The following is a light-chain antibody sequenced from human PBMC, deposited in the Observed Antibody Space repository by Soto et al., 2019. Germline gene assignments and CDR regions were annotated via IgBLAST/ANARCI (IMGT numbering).Light chain of an antibody. CDR1: QNINKY. V-gene: IGKV1-39*01. CDR2: AAT. J-gene: IGKJ1*01. Sequence: DIQMTQSPSSLSASVGDRVTITCRASQNINKYLNWFQQRPGKAPTLLIYAATTLQRGVPSTFSGSGSGTHFILTISSLQPDDFATYWCQQTFSTPWTFGQGTKVYIK. CDR3: QQTFSTPWT.